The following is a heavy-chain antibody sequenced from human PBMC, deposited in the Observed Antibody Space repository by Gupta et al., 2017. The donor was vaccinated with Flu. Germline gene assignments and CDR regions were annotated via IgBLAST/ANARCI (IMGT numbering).Heavy chain of an antibody. J-gene: IGHJ4*02. D-gene: IGHD1-1*01. CDR1: GGSISTSTSY. CDR2: MYFGGSA. Sequence: QLQLQESGPGLVKPSETLSLTCPVSGGSISTSTSYWGWVRQPPGKGPEWIGDMYFGGSANYNPSLRSRVTIPLDTSKNQFSLNLRSVTAADTAVYFCARLRNGNLFDYWGQGTLVTVSS. CDR3: ARLRNGNLFDY. V-gene: IGHV4-39*01.